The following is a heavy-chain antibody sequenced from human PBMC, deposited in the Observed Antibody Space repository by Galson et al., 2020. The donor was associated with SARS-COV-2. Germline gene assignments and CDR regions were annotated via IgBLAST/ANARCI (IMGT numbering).Heavy chain of an antibody. J-gene: IGHJ4*02. D-gene: IGHD6-6*01. CDR3: ARGKTEDSSSANFDY. CDR1: GGSFSGYY. Sequence: SETLSLTCAVYGGSFSGYYWSWIRQPPGKGLEWIGEINHSGSTNYNPSLKSRVTISVDTSKNQFSLKLSSVTAADTAVYYCARGKTEDSSSANFDYWGQGTLVTVSS. CDR2: INHSGST. V-gene: IGHV4-34*01.